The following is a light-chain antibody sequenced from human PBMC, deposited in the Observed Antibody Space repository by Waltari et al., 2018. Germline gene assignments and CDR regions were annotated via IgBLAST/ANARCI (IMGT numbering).Light chain of an antibody. V-gene: IGLV3-1*01. J-gene: IGLJ2*01. CDR1: KLGDKY. Sequence: SSEPTQPPPVSVSPGQTARPPRTGDKLGDKYACWNQQMPGQSPVLVIYQDSKRPSGIPERFSGSNSGNTATLTISGTQAMDEADYYCQAWDSSTVVFGGGTKLTVL. CDR3: QAWDSSTVV. CDR2: QDS.